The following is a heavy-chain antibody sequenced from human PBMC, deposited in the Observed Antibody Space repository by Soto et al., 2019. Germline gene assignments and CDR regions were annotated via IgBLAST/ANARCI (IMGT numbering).Heavy chain of an antibody. Sequence: PGGSLRLSCAASGFTFSSYWMSWIRQAPGKGLEWVANIKQDGSEKYYVDSVKGRFTISRDNAKNSLYLQMNSLRAEDTAVYYCARYGGTVNFDYWGQGTLVTVSS. V-gene: IGHV3-7*01. D-gene: IGHD3-16*01. CDR1: GFTFSSYW. J-gene: IGHJ4*02. CDR3: ARYGGTVNFDY. CDR2: IKQDGSEK.